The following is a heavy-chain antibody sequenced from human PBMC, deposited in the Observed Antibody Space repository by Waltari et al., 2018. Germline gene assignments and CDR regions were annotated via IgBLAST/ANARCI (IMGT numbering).Heavy chain of an antibody. CDR1: GFTFSAEG. V-gene: IGHV3-48*01. D-gene: IGHD4-17*01. J-gene: IGHJ4*02. CDR2: ISSSSSAI. CDR3: ARVPTVVLSLAVYFDY. Sequence: EVQLMESGGALVQPGGSLRLSCIASGFTFSAEGREWVRQAPGKGLEWVSYISSSSSAIYYADSVKGRFTISRDNANNSLYLQMNSLRAEDTAIYYCARVPTVVLSLAVYFDYWGQGSLVTVSS.